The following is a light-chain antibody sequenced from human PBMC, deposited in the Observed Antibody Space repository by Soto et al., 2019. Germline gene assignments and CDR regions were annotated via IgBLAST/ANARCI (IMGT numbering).Light chain of an antibody. Sequence: EIVLTQSPGTLSLSPGESATLSCRASQRVSTSFIAWYQQKPGQAPRLLMYGASNRATGIPDRFSGSGSGTDFTLTISRLEPEDFATYYCQQANSFPITFGQGTRLEIK. CDR2: GAS. CDR3: QQANSFPIT. J-gene: IGKJ5*01. V-gene: IGKV3-20*01. CDR1: QRVSTSF.